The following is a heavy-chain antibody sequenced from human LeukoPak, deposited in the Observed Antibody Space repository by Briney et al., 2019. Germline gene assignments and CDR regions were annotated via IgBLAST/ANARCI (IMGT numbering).Heavy chain of an antibody. V-gene: IGHV3-7*01. CDR2: IKQDGSEK. CDR3: ARDRTIFGVVRPYNWFDP. CDR1: GFTFSSYW. D-gene: IGHD3-3*01. J-gene: IGHJ5*02. Sequence: GGSLRLSCAASGFTFSSYWMSWVRQAPGKGLEWVANIKQDGSEKYYVDSVKGRFTISRDNAKNSLYLQMNSLRAEDTAVYYCARDRTIFGVVRPYNWFDPWGQGTLVTVSS.